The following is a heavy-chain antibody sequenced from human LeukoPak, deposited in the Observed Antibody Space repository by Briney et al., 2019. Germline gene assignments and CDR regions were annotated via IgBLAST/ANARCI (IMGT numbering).Heavy chain of an antibody. CDR3: ARDDDYSGSRGRPRAFDI. V-gene: IGHV1-69*13. CDR1: GGTFSSNA. CDR2: IIPIFGTA. Sequence: GASVKVSCKASGGTFSSNAISWVRQAPGQGLEWMGGIIPIFGTANYAQKFQGRVTITADESTSTAYMELSSLRSEDTAVYYCARDDDYSGSRGRPRAFDIWGQGTMVTVSS. J-gene: IGHJ3*02. D-gene: IGHD1-26*01.